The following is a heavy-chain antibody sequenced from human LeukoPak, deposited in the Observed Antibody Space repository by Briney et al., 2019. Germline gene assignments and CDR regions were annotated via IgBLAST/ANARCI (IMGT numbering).Heavy chain of an antibody. D-gene: IGHD3-10*01. Sequence: PSETLSLTCAVYGGSFSGYYWSWIRQPPGKGLEWIGEINHSGSTNYNPSLKSRVTISVDTSKNQFSLKLSSVTAADTAVYYCARLYGSGSYLDYWGQGTLVTVSS. CDR3: ARLYGSGSYLDY. CDR1: GGSFSGYY. V-gene: IGHV4-34*01. J-gene: IGHJ4*02. CDR2: INHSGST.